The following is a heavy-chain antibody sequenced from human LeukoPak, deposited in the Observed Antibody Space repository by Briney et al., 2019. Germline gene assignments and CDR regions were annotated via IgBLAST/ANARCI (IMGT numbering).Heavy chain of an antibody. V-gene: IGHV3-11*04. CDR2: ISSSGSTI. J-gene: IGHJ6*03. D-gene: IGHD5-18*01. CDR1: GFTLSDYY. CDR3: ARVLREIQLWSGPYYYYYMDV. Sequence: GGSLRHSCAPSGFTLSDYYMSWIRPAPGEGVEWDSYISSSGSTIYDADSVKGRFTISRDNAKNSLYLQMNSLRAEDTAVYYCARVLREIQLWSGPYYYYYMDVWGKGTTVTVSS.